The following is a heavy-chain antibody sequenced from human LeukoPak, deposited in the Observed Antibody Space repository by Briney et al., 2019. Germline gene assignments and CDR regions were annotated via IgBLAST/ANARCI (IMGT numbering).Heavy chain of an antibody. J-gene: IGHJ5*02. V-gene: IGHV3-33*01. D-gene: IGHD6-19*01. CDR1: GFTFSSYG. Sequence: PGGSLRLSCAASGFTFSSYGMHWVRQAPGKGLEWVAVIWYDGSNKYYADSVKGRFTISRDNSKNTLYLQMNSLRAEDTAVYYCARGPVGSGWYNWFDPWGQGTPVTVSS. CDR3: ARGPVGSGWYNWFDP. CDR2: IWYDGSNK.